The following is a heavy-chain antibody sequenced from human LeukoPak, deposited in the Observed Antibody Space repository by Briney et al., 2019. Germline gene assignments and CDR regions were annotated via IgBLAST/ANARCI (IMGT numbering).Heavy chain of an antibody. CDR2: ISGSGGST. V-gene: IGHV3-23*01. D-gene: IGHD5-18*01. CDR3: AKDLNSYGYYYYGMDV. CDR1: GFTFSSYA. Sequence: GGSLRLSCAASGFTFSSYAMSWVRQAPGKGLEWVSSISGSGGSTYYADSVKGRFTISRDNSKNTLYLQMNGLRAEDTAVYYCAKDLNSYGYYYYGMDVWGQGTTVTVSS. J-gene: IGHJ6*02.